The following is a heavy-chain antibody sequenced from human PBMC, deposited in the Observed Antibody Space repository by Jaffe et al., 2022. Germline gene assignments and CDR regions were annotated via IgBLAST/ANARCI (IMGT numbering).Heavy chain of an antibody. D-gene: IGHD3-10*01. Sequence: QVQLQQWGAGLLKPSETLSLTCAVYGGSFSGYYWSWIRQPPGKGLEWIGEINHSGSTNYNPSLKSRVTISVDTSKNQFSLKLSSVTAADTAVYYCARFLGYGSGSYYFDYWGQGTLVTVSS. CDR2: INHSGST. CDR3: ARFLGYGSGSYYFDY. CDR1: GGSFSGYY. V-gene: IGHV4-34*01. J-gene: IGHJ4*02.